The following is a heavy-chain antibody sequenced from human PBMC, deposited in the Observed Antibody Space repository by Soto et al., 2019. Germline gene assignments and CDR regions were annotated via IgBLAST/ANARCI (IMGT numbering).Heavy chain of an antibody. Sequence: PETLSLTCAVSGGSVSSNNWWNWVRQPPGKGLEWIGEIYHSGGTNYNPSLESRVSISLDKSKNQFSLKLRSVTAADTAVYYCARLGGFYQAFDSWGQGALVTVSS. CDR2: IYHSGGT. J-gene: IGHJ4*02. CDR1: GGSVSSNNW. D-gene: IGHD3-22*01. CDR3: ARLGGFYQAFDS. V-gene: IGHV4-4*03.